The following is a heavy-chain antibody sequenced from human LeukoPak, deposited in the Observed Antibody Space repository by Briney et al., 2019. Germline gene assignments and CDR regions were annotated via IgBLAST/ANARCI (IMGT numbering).Heavy chain of an antibody. V-gene: IGHV5-51*01. Sequence: GESLKISCKGSGYKFTNYWIGWVRQMPGKGLEWMGIIYPGDSDTRYSPSFQGQVTISADKSISTAYLQWSSLKASDTAMYYCARAWELTKEYFDYWGQGTLVTVSS. J-gene: IGHJ4*02. CDR1: GYKFTNYW. CDR3: ARAWELTKEYFDY. CDR2: IYPGDSDT. D-gene: IGHD1-26*01.